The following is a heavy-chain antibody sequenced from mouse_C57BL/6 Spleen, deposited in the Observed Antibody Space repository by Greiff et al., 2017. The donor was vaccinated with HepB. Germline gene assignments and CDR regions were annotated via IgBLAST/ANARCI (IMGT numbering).Heavy chain of an antibody. CDR2: IYPGDGDT. J-gene: IGHJ2*01. V-gene: IGHV1-82*01. Sequence: VQGVESGPELVKPGASVKISCKASGYAFSSSWMNWVKQRPGKGLEWIGRIYPGDGDTNYNGKFKGKATLTADKSSSTAYMQLSSLTSEDSAVYFCASDYYGSSYAYYFDYWGQGTTLTVSS. CDR1: GYAFSSSW. D-gene: IGHD1-1*01. CDR3: ASDYYGSSYAYYFDY.